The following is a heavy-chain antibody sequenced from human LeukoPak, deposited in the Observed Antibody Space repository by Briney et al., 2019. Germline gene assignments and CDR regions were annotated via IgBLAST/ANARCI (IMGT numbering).Heavy chain of an antibody. Sequence: ASVKVSCKASGYTFTSYDINWVRQAPGQGLEWMGWISAYNGNTNYAQKLQGRVTMTTDTSTSTAYMELRSLRSDDTAVYYCARDVYCSGGSCYVNFDYWGQGTLVTVSS. J-gene: IGHJ4*02. V-gene: IGHV1-18*01. D-gene: IGHD2-15*01. CDR1: GYTFTSYD. CDR2: ISAYNGNT. CDR3: ARDVYCSGGSCYVNFDY.